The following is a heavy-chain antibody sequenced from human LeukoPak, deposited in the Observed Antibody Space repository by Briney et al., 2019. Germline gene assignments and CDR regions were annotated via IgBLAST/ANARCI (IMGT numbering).Heavy chain of an antibody. CDR1: GFTSSSYA. Sequence: GGSLRLSCAASGFTSSSYAMHWVRQAPGKGLEWVAVISYDGSNKYYADSVKGRFTISRDNSKNTLYLQMNSLRAEDTAVYYCARDRLHYGEYEKTLDYWGQGTLVTVSS. D-gene: IGHD4-17*01. CDR2: ISYDGSNK. CDR3: ARDRLHYGEYEKTLDY. J-gene: IGHJ4*02. V-gene: IGHV3-30*04.